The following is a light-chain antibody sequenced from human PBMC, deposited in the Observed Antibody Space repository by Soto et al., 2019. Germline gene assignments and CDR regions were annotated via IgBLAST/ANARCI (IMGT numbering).Light chain of an antibody. Sequence: QSALTQPPSVSGSLGQSVTISCTGTSSDIGNSNLVSWYQQRPGRAPKLVIFEVTERPSGVSNRFFGSKSGNTASLTISGLQAEDEADYHCCAYGGPSHVIFGGGTKLTVL. CDR3: CAYGGPSHVI. J-gene: IGLJ2*01. V-gene: IGLV2-23*02. CDR1: SSDIGNSNL. CDR2: EVT.